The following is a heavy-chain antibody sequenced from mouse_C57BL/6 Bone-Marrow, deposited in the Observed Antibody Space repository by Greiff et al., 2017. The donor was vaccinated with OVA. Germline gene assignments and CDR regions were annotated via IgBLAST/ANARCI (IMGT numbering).Heavy chain of an antibody. CDR2: ISDGGSYT. Sequence: EVQRVESGGGLVKPGGSLKLSCAASGFTFSSYAMSWVRQTPEKRLEWVATISDGGSYTYYPDNVKGRFTISRDNAKNNLYLQMSHLKSEDTAMYYCARDCGYGYDDWYFDVWGTGTTVTVSS. CDR1: GFTFSSYA. J-gene: IGHJ1*03. CDR3: ARDCGYGYDDWYFDV. V-gene: IGHV5-4*01. D-gene: IGHD2-2*01.